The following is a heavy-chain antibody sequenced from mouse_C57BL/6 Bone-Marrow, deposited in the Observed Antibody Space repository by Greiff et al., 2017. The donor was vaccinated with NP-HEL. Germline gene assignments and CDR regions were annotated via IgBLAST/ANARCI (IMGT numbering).Heavy chain of an antibody. Sequence: QVQLQQSGPELVKPGASVKISCKASGYTFTDYYINWVKQRPGQGLEWIGWIFPGSGSTYYNEKFKGKATLTVDKSSSTAYMLISRLTSEDSAVYVCARRGAQDTFAYWGQGTLVTVSA. CDR2: IFPGSGST. CDR1: GYTFTDYY. D-gene: IGHD3-2*02. J-gene: IGHJ3*01. CDR3: ARRGAQDTFAY. V-gene: IGHV1-75*01.